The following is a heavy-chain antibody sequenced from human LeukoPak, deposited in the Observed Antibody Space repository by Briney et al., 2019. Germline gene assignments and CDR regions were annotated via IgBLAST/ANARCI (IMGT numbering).Heavy chain of an antibody. V-gene: IGHV1-69*04. CDR2: ITPILGIA. CDR1: GGTFSSYA. D-gene: IGHD3-22*01. Sequence: SVKVSCKASGGTFSSYAISWVRQAPGQGLEWMGRITPILGIANYAQKFQGRVTITADKSTSTAYMEPSSLRSEDTAVYYCATATYYYDSSGYPSRYNWFDPWGQGTLVTVSS. J-gene: IGHJ5*02. CDR3: ATATYYYDSSGYPSRYNWFDP.